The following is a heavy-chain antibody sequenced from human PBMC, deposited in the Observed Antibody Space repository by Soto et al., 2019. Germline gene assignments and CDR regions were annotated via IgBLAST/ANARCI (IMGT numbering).Heavy chain of an antibody. V-gene: IGHV4-30-4*01. CDR3: ARDRHVGPFSYKGDDGMDV. CDR1: GGSIRDEYHY. J-gene: IGHJ6*02. Sequence: SETLSLTCTISGGSIRDEYHYWSWVRQSPGKGLEWIGHIYYSGAKYLSEALEGRVTMSLDTSKNQFSMHLRSVTAADTATYFCARDRHVGPFSYKGDDGMDVWGQGTTVTVSS. D-gene: IGHD3-3*02. CDR2: IYYSGAK.